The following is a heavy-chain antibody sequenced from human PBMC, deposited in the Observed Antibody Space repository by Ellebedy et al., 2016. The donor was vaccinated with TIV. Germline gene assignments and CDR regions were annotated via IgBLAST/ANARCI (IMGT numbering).Heavy chain of an antibody. D-gene: IGHD4-23*01. V-gene: IGHV1-58*02. CDR2: IVVGTGNT. J-gene: IGHJ4*02. CDR3: AAIVYGGSSLNY. CDR1: GFTFTSSA. Sequence: SVKVSXKASGFTFTSSAMQWVRQARGQRLEWIGWIVVGTGNTNYAQKFQERVTITRDMSTSTAYMELSSLRSEDTAVYYCAAIVYGGSSLNYWGQGTLVTVSS.